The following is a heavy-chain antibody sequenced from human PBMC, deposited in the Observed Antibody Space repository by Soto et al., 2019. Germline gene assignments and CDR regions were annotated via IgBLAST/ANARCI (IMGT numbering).Heavy chain of an antibody. V-gene: IGHV3-7*03. D-gene: IGHD1-26*01. Sequence: EVQLVESGGALVQPGGSLRLSCAASGFTFSRHWMSWVRQAPGKGLEWVANINEDGSEKFYVDSVRGRFTISRDNAKNSLYLQMNSLRAEDTAAYYCAGSAREFDQWSQGSLVTVSS. CDR2: INEDGSEK. CDR3: AGSAREFDQ. CDR1: GFTFSRHW. J-gene: IGHJ4*02.